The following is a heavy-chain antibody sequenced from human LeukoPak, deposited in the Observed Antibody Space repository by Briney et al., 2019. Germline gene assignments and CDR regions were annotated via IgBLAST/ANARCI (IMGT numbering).Heavy chain of an antibody. CDR2: INWNGGSI. J-gene: IGHJ6*03. CDR3: ARRYYGSGSNSYYYYYMDV. CDR1: GFTFDGHG. D-gene: IGHD3-10*01. V-gene: IGHV3-20*04. Sequence: PGGSLRLSCAASGFTFDGHGMSWVRQAPGKGLEWVSGINWNGGSIGYADSVKGRFTISRDNAKNSLYLQMNSLRAEDTAVYYCARRYYGSGSNSYYYYYMDVWGKGTTVTISS.